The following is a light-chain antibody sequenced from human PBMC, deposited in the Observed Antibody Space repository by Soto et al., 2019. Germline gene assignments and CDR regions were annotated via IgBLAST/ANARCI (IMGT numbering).Light chain of an antibody. V-gene: IGKV3-15*01. CDR2: GAS. CDR1: QSVSSN. J-gene: IGKJ5*01. Sequence: IMVTQSAATLSFSPGERATLSGRASQSVSSNLAWYQQKPGQAPRLLIYGASTRAPGIPLRFSGSGSGIEFTLTISSLQSQAFALYHCQHSNTSPRSIPSGQGTRPEIK. CDR3: QHSNTSPRSIP.